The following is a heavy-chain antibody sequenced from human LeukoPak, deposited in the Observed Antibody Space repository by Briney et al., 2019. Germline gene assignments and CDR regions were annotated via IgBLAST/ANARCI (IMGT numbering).Heavy chain of an antibody. CDR1: GFTFSSYT. CDR2: ISSSSSYI. Sequence: PGESLRLSCAVSGFTFSSYTMNWVRQAPGKGLEWVSSISSSSSYIYYADSVKGRFTISRDNAKNSLYLQLSSLRVEDTAVYYCARDLPPPIIAVAGYYYYGMDVWGQGTSVTVSS. J-gene: IGHJ6*02. V-gene: IGHV3-21*04. CDR3: ARDLPPPIIAVAGYYYYGMDV. D-gene: IGHD6-19*01.